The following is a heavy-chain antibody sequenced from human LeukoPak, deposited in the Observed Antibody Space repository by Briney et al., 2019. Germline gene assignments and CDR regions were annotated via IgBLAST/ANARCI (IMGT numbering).Heavy chain of an antibody. CDR1: GGSISSGNYY. CDR3: ARPRDGYNAVFDI. V-gene: IGHV4-61*01. CDR2: IYYSGST. Sequence: SQTLSLTCTVSGGSISSGNYYWSWIRQPPGKGLEWIGYIYYSGSTNYNPSLKSRVTISVDTSKNQFSLKLSSVTAADTAVYYCARPRDGYNAVFDIWGQGTMVTVSS. J-gene: IGHJ3*02. D-gene: IGHD5-24*01.